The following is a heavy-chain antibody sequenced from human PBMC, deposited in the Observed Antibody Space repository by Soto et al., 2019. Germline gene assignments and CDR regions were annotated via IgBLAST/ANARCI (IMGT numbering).Heavy chain of an antibody. CDR2: ISAYNGNT. J-gene: IGHJ4*02. CDR3: ARDLSYDFWSGYYLASDY. V-gene: IGHV1-18*01. CDR1: GYTFTSYG. D-gene: IGHD3-3*01. Sequence: QVQLVQSGAEVKKPGASVKVSCKASGYTFTSYGISWVRQAPGQGLEWMGWISAYNGNTNYAQKLQGTVTMTTDTSTRTAYMELRSLRSDDTAVYYCARDLSYDFWSGYYLASDYWGQGTLVTVSS.